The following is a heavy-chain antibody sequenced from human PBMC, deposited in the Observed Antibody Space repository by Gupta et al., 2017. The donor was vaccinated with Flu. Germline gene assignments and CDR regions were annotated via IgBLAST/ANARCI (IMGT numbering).Heavy chain of an antibody. CDR1: GGTCNNIA. J-gene: IGHJ6*02. V-gene: IGHV1-69*01. CDR2: FIPMFGTA. Sequence: QVQLVQSGAEVKKSGSSVKVSCKASGGTCNNIAISWVRQAPGQGLEWMGGFIPMFGTANYAQKYQGRVTITADESTSTAYMDLSSVTSEDTAVYFCARDQSPQRGSYYYYYHGMDVWGQGTTVTVSS. CDR3: ARDQSPQRGSYYYYYHGMDV.